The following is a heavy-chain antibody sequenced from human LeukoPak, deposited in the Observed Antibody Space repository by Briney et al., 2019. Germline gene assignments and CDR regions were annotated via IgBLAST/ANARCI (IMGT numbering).Heavy chain of an antibody. Sequence: SETLSLTCTVSGGSVSSYYGSWLRQPAGKGLEWLGRIYNSGSTNYNPSLKSRVTMSVDSSKNQFSLKLSSVTAADTAVYYCARSANFYYMDVWGKGTTVTVSS. J-gene: IGHJ6*03. V-gene: IGHV4-4*07. CDR3: ARSANFYYMDV. CDR2: IYNSGST. CDR1: GGSVSSYY.